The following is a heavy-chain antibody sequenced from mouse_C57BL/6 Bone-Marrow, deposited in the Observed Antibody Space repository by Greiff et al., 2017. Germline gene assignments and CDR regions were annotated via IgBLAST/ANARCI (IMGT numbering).Heavy chain of an antibody. CDR1: GFTFSSYA. V-gene: IGHV5-9-1*02. J-gene: IGHJ3*01. Sequence: EVQLQQSGEGLVKPGGSLKLSCAASGFTFSSYAMSWVRQTPEKRLEWVAYISSGGDYIYYEDTVKGRFTLSRDTARHTLYLQMSSLKSEDTAMYYCTREGLGYDGYSGFAYWGQGTLVTVSA. D-gene: IGHD2-3*01. CDR2: ISSGGDYI. CDR3: TREGLGYDGYSGFAY.